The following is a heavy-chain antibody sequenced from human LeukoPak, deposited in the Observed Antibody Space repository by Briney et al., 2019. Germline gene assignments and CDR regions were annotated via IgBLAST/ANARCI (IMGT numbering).Heavy chain of an antibody. CDR1: GFTVSNNY. CDR3: ASGQLLSGWYY. V-gene: IGHV3-53*04. CDR2: IYSGGST. J-gene: IGHJ4*02. D-gene: IGHD6-19*01. Sequence: PGGSLRLSCAASGFTVSNNYMSWVRQAPGKGLEWVSVIYSGGSTYYTDSVKGRFTISRHNSKNTLYLQMNSLRAEDTAVYYCASGQLLSGWYYWGQGTLVTVSS.